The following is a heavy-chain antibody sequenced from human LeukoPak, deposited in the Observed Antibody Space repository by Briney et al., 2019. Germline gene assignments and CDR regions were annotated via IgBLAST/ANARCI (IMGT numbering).Heavy chain of an antibody. CDR1: GGSFSGYY. CDR3: ARRRRVATWAPYYYYGMDV. V-gene: IGHV4-34*01. CDR2: INHSGST. J-gene: IGHJ6*02. Sequence: NSSETLSLTFAVYGGSFSGYYWSWIRQPPGKGLEWIGEINHSGSTNYNPSLKSRVTISVDTSKNQFSLKLSSVTAADTAVYYCARRRRVATWAPYYYYGMDVWGQGTTVTVSS. D-gene: IGHD5-12*01.